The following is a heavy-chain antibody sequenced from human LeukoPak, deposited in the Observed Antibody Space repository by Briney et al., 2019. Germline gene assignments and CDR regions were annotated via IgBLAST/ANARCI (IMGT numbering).Heavy chain of an antibody. Sequence: GGSLRLSCAASGFTFSSYAMSWVRQAPGKGLEWFSAISGSGGSTYYADSVKGRFTISRDNSKNTRYLQMNSLRAEDTAVYYCAKEDVVPAAVAGYFQHWGQGTLVTVSS. V-gene: IGHV3-23*01. CDR3: AKEDVVPAAVAGYFQH. J-gene: IGHJ1*01. CDR2: ISGSGGST. CDR1: GFTFSSYA. D-gene: IGHD2-2*01.